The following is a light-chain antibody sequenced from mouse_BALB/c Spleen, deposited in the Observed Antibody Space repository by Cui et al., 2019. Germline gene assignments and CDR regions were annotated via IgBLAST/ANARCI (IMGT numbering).Light chain of an antibody. V-gene: IGKV19-93*01. Sequence: DIHMTQSPSSLSASLGGKVTITCTASQDINKYIACYQHKPGKGHRLIIHYTSTLQAGIPSRFSGSGGGRDYSFSISKQEPEDIANYYCLQYDNLSTFGGGTKLEIK. CDR2: YTS. J-gene: IGKJ1*01. CDR1: QDINKY. CDR3: LQYDNLST.